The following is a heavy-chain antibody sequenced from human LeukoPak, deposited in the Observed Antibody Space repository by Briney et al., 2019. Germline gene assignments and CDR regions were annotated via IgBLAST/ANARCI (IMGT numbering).Heavy chain of an antibody. Sequence: KPGGSLRLSCAASGFTFSSYSMNWVRQAPGKGLEWVSSISSSSSYTYYADSVKGRFTISRDNAKNSLYLQMNSLRAEDTAVYYCARDFYGDYPSRYFDYWGQGTLVTVSS. CDR1: GFTFSSYS. D-gene: IGHD4-17*01. CDR3: ARDFYGDYPSRYFDY. CDR2: ISSSSSYT. V-gene: IGHV3-21*01. J-gene: IGHJ4*02.